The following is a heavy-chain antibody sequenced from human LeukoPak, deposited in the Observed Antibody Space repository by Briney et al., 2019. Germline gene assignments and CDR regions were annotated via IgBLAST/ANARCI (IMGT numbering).Heavy chain of an antibody. D-gene: IGHD3-10*01. Sequence: ASVKVSCKASGGTFSSYAISWVRQAPGQGLEWTGRIIPILGIANYAQKFQGRVTITADKSTSTAYMELSSLRSEDTAVYYCARDAGGVFTSDYWGQGTLVTVSS. CDR3: ARDAGGVFTSDY. J-gene: IGHJ4*02. CDR1: GGTFSSYA. CDR2: IIPILGIA. V-gene: IGHV1-69*04.